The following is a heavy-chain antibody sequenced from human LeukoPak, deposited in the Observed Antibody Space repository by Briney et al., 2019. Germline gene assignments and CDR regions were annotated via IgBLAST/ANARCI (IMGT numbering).Heavy chain of an antibody. CDR3: ARSITTGRPASLYGMDV. CDR2: IYYSGST. CDR1: GGSISSYY. V-gene: IGHV4-59*08. D-gene: IGHD3-10*01. J-gene: IGHJ6*02. Sequence: SETLSLTCTVSGGSISSYYWSWIRQPPGKGLEWIGYIYYSGSTNYNPSLKSRVTISVDTSKNQFSLKLSSVTAADTAVYYCARSITTGRPASLYGMDVWGQGTTVTVSS.